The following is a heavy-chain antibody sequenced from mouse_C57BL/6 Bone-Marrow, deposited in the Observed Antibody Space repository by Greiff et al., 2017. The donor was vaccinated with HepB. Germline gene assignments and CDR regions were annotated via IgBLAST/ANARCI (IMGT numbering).Heavy chain of an antibody. CDR2: ISDGGSYT. J-gene: IGHJ3*01. CDR3: TRRGNYRNYEAWCAY. D-gene: IGHD2-5*01. CDR1: GFTFSSYA. Sequence: EVKLMESGGGLVKPGGSLKLSCAASGFTFSSYAMSWVRQTPEKRLEWVATISDGGSYTYYPDNVKGRFTISRDNARNTLYLQMSSLKSEDTAMYYCTRRGNYRNYEAWCAYWGQGTLVTVSA. V-gene: IGHV5-4*03.